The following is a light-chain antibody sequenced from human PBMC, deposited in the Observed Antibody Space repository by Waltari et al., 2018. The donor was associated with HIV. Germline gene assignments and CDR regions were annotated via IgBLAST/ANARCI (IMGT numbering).Light chain of an antibody. CDR3: GTWDSSLNGYYV. Sequence: QSVLTQPPSVSAAPGQKVTISCSGSSSNIGDNYVSWYQQLPGSAPKLLIYDKYKRPSGIPDRFSGAKSGTSASLGITGLQTGDEAHYYCGTWDSSLNGYYVFGTGTKVTVL. J-gene: IGLJ1*01. CDR2: DKY. CDR1: SSNIGDNY. V-gene: IGLV1-51*01.